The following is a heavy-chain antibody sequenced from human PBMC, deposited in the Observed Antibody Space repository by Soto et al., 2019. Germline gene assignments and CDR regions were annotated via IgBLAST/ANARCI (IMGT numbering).Heavy chain of an antibody. J-gene: IGHJ4*02. V-gene: IGHV3-23*01. CDR1: GFTLSSYA. CDR3: GKGPTIFDY. Sequence: GGSLRLSCAASGFTLSSYAMSWVRQAPGKGLEWVSAISGSGCGTYYADSVKGRFTVSRDNSKNTLYLQMNSLRAEDTAVYYCGKGPTIFDYWGRGCLVTVSS. D-gene: IGHD5-12*01. CDR2: ISGSGCGT.